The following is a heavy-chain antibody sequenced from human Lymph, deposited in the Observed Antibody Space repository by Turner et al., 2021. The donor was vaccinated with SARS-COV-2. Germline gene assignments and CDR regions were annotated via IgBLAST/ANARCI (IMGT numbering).Heavy chain of an antibody. CDR1: GFTFSSYA. D-gene: IGHD6-13*01. Sequence: QVQLVESGGGVVQPGRSLRLPCAASGFTFSSYAMHWVRQAPGKGLEWVAVISYDGSHKYYADSVKGRFTISRDNSKNTLYLQMNSLRPEDTAVYYCARDQAEQQPSYAFDYWGQGTLVTVSS. J-gene: IGHJ4*02. CDR3: ARDQAEQQPSYAFDY. CDR2: ISYDGSHK. V-gene: IGHV3-30-3*01.